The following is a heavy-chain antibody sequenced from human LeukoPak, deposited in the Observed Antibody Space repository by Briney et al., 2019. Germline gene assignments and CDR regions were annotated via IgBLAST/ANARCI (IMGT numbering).Heavy chain of an antibody. CDR2: ISGNGGGT. CDR1: GFTFSSYA. CDR3: AKSFGYSRSWFDY. D-gene: IGHD6-13*01. J-gene: IGHJ4*02. Sequence: GGALRLSCAASGFTFSSYAMSWARQAPGKGLEWVSGISGNGGGTYYADSVKGRFTISRDNSKNTLYLQMNSLRAEDTAVYYCAKSFGYSRSWFDYWGQGTLVTVSS. V-gene: IGHV3-23*01.